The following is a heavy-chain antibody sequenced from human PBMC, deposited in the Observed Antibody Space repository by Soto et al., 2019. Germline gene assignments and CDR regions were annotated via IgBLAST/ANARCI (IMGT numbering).Heavy chain of an antibody. D-gene: IGHD5-18*01. V-gene: IGHV3-66*01. CDR3: ARERHDSYGFFGNWFDP. Sequence: PGGSLRLSCAASGFTVSSNYMSWVRQAPGKGLEWVSVIYSGGSTYYADSVKGRFTISRDNSKNTLYLQMNSLRAEDTAVYYCARERHDSYGFFGNWFDPWGQGTLVTVSS. J-gene: IGHJ5*02. CDR2: IYSGGST. CDR1: GFTVSSNY.